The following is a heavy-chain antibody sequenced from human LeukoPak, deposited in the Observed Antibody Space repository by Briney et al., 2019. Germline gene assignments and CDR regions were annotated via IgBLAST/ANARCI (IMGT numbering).Heavy chain of an antibody. J-gene: IGHJ4*02. CDR1: GYTFTDYY. V-gene: IGHV1-2*02. CDR2: INPNSGGT. Sequence: ASVKVSCKTSGYTFTDYYLHWVRQAPGQGLEWMGWINPNSGGTNYAQKFQARVSVTRDASISTAYMQLSRLRFDDTAVYYCARSPHILTGENFDYWGQGTLLTVSS. D-gene: IGHD3-9*01. CDR3: ARSPHILTGENFDY.